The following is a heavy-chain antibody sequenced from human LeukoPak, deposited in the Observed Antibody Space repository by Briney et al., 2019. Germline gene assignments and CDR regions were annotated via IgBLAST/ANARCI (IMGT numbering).Heavy chain of an antibody. Sequence: ASVKVSCKASGYILTNYGISWVRQAPGQGLEWVGWISSHNDNAHYAQKFQGRVTMTTDTSTSTVYMELRSLRSDGTAKYYCARDGNDVMDCWGQGTLVTVSS. CDR2: ISSHNDNA. V-gene: IGHV1-18*01. CDR3: ARDGNDVMDC. CDR1: GYILTNYG. J-gene: IGHJ4*02. D-gene: IGHD3/OR15-3a*01.